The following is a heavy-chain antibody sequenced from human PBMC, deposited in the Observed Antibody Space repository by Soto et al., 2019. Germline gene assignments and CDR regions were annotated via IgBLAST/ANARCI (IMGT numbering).Heavy chain of an antibody. V-gene: IGHV1-18*01. CDR1: GYTFTTSG. CDR2: ISTYNGDT. D-gene: IGHD1-26*01. J-gene: IGHJ6*02. Sequence: QVQLVQSGPEVRKPGASVKVSCEASGYTFTTSGISWVRQVPGQGLEWMGWISTYNGDTNSAQNFQGRVLMTADTSAXTAYMELMSLKSDDTAAYYCARQGSWPYYYYGLDVWGQGTTVTVSS. CDR3: ARQGSWPYYYYGLDV.